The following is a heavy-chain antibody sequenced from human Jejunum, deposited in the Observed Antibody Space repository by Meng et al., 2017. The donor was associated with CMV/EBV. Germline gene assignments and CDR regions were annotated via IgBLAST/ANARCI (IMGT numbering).Heavy chain of an antibody. D-gene: IGHD3-16*02. CDR2: IYYTGST. J-gene: IGHJ4*02. CDR3: ARDSSRLYNY. V-gene: IGHV4-39*07. Sequence: CTVSGGPISRRAYYWCWIRQPPGGGLEWIGIIYYTGSTYYTPSLESRVSISIDTSKNQFSPKLRSVTAADTAVYFCARDSSRLYNYWGQGTLVTVSS. CDR1: GGPISRRAYY.